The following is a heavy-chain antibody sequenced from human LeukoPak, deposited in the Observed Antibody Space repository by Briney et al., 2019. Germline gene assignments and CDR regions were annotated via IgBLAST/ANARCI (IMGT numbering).Heavy chain of an antibody. D-gene: IGHD5-18*01. V-gene: IGHV3-48*03. J-gene: IGHJ4*02. CDR2: ISSSGSTI. CDR1: GFTFSNYE. CDR3: ARGGIQLWRTFDY. Sequence: GGSLRLSCAASGFTFSNYEMNWVRQAPGKGLEWVSYISSSGSTIYYADSVKGRFTISRDNAKNSLYLQMNSLRAEDTAVYYCARGGIQLWRTFDYWGQGTLVTVSS.